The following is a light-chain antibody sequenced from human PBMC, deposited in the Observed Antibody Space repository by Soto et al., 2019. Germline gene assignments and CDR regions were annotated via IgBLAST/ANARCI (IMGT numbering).Light chain of an antibody. Sequence: DIQMTQSPSTLSASVGDTVTITGRASQSISRWLAWYHQTPGKAPNIMISDASILETGVPSRFSGTGSGTEFTLTISNLQPDDFANYFCQQYNSFSLITFGQGTRLEIK. CDR1: QSISRW. CDR3: QQYNSFSLIT. J-gene: IGKJ5*01. V-gene: IGKV1-5*01. CDR2: DAS.